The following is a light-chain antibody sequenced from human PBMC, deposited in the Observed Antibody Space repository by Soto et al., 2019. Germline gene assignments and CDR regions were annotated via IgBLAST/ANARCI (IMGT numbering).Light chain of an antibody. CDR2: KAS. CDR3: QQYNTFPT. CDR1: QSISSW. J-gene: IGKJ1*01. Sequence: DIQMTQSPSTLSASVGDRVTITCRASQSISSWLAWYQQKPGKAPKLLIYKASSLESGVPSRFSGSGSGTEFSLTISSLQPDDFATYYCQQYNTFPTFGQGIKVDIK. V-gene: IGKV1-5*03.